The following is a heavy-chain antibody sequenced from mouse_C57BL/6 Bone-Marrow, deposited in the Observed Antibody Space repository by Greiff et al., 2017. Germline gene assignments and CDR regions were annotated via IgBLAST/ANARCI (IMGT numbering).Heavy chain of an antibody. CDR2: IYPGGGYT. V-gene: IGHV1-63*01. J-gene: IGHJ1*03. Sequence: QVTLPPSLAELVRPGTSVKMSCKASGYTFTNYWIGWVKQRPGHGLEWIGDIYPGGGYTNYNEKFKGKATLTADKSSSTAYMQYSSLTSEDSAICCCAKCYGYDWYFDVWGTGTTVTVSS. CDR3: AKCYGYDWYFDV. D-gene: IGHD2-2*01. CDR1: GYTFTNYW.